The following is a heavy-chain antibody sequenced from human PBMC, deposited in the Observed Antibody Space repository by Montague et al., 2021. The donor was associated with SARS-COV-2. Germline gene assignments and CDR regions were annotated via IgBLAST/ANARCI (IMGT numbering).Heavy chain of an antibody. J-gene: IGHJ6*02. Sequence: SETLFLTCTVSGGSISSYYWSWIRQPPGKGLEWIGYIYYSGSTNYNPSLKSRVTISVDTSKNQFSLKLSSVTAADTAVYYCARQRGSWLLTYSYYFGMDVWGQGTTVTVSS. CDR3: ARQRGSWLLTYSYYFGMDV. CDR2: IYYSGST. V-gene: IGHV4-59*01. CDR1: GGSISSYY. D-gene: IGHD3-22*01.